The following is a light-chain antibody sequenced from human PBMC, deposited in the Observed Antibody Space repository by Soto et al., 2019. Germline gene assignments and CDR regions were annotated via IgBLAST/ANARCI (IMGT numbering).Light chain of an antibody. Sequence: DIRMTQSPSSLSASVGDRVTITCRASQSIDTHLNWYQEHPGKAPNALIYEASNLQSGVPSRFSGSGSGTDSTLTISGLQPDDSATYYCHQPYNPPDTLGQGTKVDSK. CDR3: HQPYNPPDT. CDR1: QSIDTH. CDR2: EAS. J-gene: IGKJ1*01. V-gene: IGKV1-39*01.